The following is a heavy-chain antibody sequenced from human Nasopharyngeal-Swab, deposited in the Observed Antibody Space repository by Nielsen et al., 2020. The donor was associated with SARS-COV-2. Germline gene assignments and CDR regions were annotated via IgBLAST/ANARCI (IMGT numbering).Heavy chain of an antibody. J-gene: IGHJ6*03. Sequence: GDSLKISCVASGFTFGDYSMTWVRQTTGKGLEWVSSISPISTYIYYTDSVKGRFTISRDNFKNSLYLEMHSLRAEDTAVYYCARDPGSTLLYYYYYMDVWGKGTTVTVSS. CDR3: ARDPGSTLLYYYYYMDV. CDR2: ISPISTYI. D-gene: IGHD2-15*01. CDR1: GFTFGDYS. V-gene: IGHV3-21*01.